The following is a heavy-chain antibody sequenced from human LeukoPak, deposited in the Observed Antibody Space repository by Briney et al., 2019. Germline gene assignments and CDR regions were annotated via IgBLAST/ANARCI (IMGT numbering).Heavy chain of an antibody. CDR3: ARAGSHWHYVY. CDR1: GFTSSGFS. Sequence: GGSLRLSCAASGFTSSGFSMSWVRQSPTKGLEWVANIKQDGSERYYVDSVKGRFTISRDNAKNSLSLQMNNLRVEDTAVYYCARAGSHWHYVYWGQGTVVTVSS. V-gene: IGHV3-7*01. D-gene: IGHD3-10*01. J-gene: IGHJ4*02. CDR2: IKQDGSER.